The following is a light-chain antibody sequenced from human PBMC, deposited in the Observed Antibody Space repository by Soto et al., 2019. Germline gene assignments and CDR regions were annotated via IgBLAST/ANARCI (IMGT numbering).Light chain of an antibody. CDR3: HQYHNSPRT. J-gene: IGKJ1*01. V-gene: IGKV3-20*01. Sequence: EIVLTQSPGTLSLSPGERAALSCRASQSVSSGLLAWYQQKPGQAPRLLIYGASSRAAGIPDRFSGSGSGTDFTLTISRLEPEDFAVYYCHQYHNSPRTFGQGTKVEIK. CDR1: QSVSSGL. CDR2: GAS.